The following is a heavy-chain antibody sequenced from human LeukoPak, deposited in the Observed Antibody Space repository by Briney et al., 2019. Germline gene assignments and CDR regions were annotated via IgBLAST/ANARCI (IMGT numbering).Heavy chain of an antibody. Sequence: SVKVSCKASGGTFSSYAISWVRQAPGQGLEWMGRIIPIFGTANYAQKFQGRVTITADKSTSTAYMELSSLRSEDTAVYYCARDSMLSRGEFDYWGQGTLVTVSS. J-gene: IGHJ4*02. CDR2: IIPIFGTA. CDR3: ARDSMLSRGEFDY. V-gene: IGHV1-69*06. D-gene: IGHD3-10*02. CDR1: GGTFSSYA.